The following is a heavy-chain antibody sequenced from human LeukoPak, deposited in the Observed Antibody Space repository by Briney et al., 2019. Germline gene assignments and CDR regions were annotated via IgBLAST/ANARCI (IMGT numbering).Heavy chain of an antibody. Sequence: SVKVSCKASGGTFSSYAISWVRQAPGQGLEWMGGIIPIFGTANYAQKFQGRVTITADESTSTAYMELSSLRSEDTAVYYCAKDPKQWLARGGYYYYGMDVWGQGTTVTVSS. CDR2: IIPIFGTA. CDR3: AKDPKQWLARGGYYYYGMDV. CDR1: GGTFSSYA. V-gene: IGHV1-69*01. D-gene: IGHD6-19*01. J-gene: IGHJ6*02.